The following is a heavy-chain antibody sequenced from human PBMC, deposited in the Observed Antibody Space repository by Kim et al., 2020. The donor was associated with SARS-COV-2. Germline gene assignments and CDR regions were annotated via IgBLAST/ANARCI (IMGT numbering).Heavy chain of an antibody. J-gene: IGHJ4*02. V-gene: IGHV3-23*01. CDR3: AKVKDSSSWYIGPGDY. D-gene: IGHD6-13*01. Sequence: SVKGRFTISRDNSKNTLYLQMNSLRAEDTAVYYCAKVKDSSSWYIGPGDYWGQGTLVTVSS.